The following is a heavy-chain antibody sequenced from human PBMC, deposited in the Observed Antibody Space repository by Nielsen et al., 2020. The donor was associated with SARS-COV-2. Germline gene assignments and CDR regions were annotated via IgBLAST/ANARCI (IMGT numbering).Heavy chain of an antibody. J-gene: IGHJ5*02. CDR2: ISYDGSNK. D-gene: IGHD2-2*01. Sequence: VRQAPGKGLEWGAVISYDGSNKYYADSVKGRFTISRDNSKNTLYLQMNSLRAEDTAVYYCAKDGAKSLVPAATKANWFDPGAREPWSPSPQ. V-gene: IGHV3-30*18. CDR3: AKDGAKSLVPAATKANWFDP.